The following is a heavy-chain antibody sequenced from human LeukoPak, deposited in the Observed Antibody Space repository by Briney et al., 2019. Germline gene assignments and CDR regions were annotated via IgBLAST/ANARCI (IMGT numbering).Heavy chain of an antibody. V-gene: IGHV4-39*01. D-gene: IGHD5-12*01. CDR2: VFYSGTT. CDR1: GGLISISTHY. Sequence: KSSETLSLTCSVSGGLISISTHYWGWIRQTPGKGLEWIGSVFYSGTTYFNPSFNSRLTISIDTSKNQFSLELRSVTAADTAVYYCARSVRRGFNFDYWGQGTLVIVSS. J-gene: IGHJ4*02. CDR3: ARSVRRGFNFDY.